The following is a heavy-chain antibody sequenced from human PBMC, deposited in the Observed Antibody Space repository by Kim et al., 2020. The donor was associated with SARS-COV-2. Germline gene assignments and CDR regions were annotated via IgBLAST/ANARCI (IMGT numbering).Heavy chain of an antibody. CDR2: ISSSSSYI. CDR1: GFTFSSYS. J-gene: IGHJ6*02. CDR3: ATLRYYYGMDV. V-gene: IGHV3-21*01. Sequence: GGSLRLSCAASGFTFSSYSMNWVRQAPGKGLEWVSSISSSSSYIYYADSAKGRFTISRDNAKNSLYLQMNSLRAEDTAVYYCATLRYYYGMDVWGQGTTVTVSS.